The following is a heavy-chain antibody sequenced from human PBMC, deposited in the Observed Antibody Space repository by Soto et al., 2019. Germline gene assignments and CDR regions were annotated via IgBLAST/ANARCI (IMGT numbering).Heavy chain of an antibody. CDR1: GYTFTSHG. CDR3: ARTYCSSARCYSDY. Sequence: QVQLVQSGAEVKKPGASVKVSCKTSGYTFTSHGISWVRQAPGQGLEWMGWISAYNGNTNYAQKLQGRVTMTTDTPTSTDYMELRRLRSDDTAVYYCARTYCSSARCYSDYWGQGTLVTVS. D-gene: IGHD2-2*01. J-gene: IGHJ4*02. CDR2: ISAYNGNT. V-gene: IGHV1-18*04.